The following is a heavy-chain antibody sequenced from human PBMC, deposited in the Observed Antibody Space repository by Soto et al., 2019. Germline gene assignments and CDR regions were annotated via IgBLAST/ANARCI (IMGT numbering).Heavy chain of an antibody. Sequence: GGSLRLSCAASGFTFSSYGMHWVRQAPGKGLEWVAVISYDGSNKYYADSVKGRFTISRDNSKNTLYLQMNSLRAEDTAVYYCAKEDWNYDGTSYFDYWGQGTLVTVS. CDR1: GFTFSSYG. V-gene: IGHV3-30*18. CDR2: ISYDGSNK. J-gene: IGHJ4*02. D-gene: IGHD1-7*01. CDR3: AKEDWNYDGTSYFDY.